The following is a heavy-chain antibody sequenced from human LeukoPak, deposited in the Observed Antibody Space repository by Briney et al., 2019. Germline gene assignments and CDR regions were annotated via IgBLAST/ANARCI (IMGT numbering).Heavy chain of an antibody. V-gene: IGHV3-30*04. CDR2: ISYDGSSK. CDR1: GFTFSNFA. J-gene: IGHJ6*03. Sequence: GGSLRLSCAASGFTFSNFAMHWARQAPGKGLEWVALISYDGSSKYNEDSVKGRFTISRDDSRNTLYLQMNSLRAEDTAVYYCARPYLERSLKFYMDVWGKGTTVTVSS. D-gene: IGHD3-3*02. CDR3: ARPYLERSLKFYMDV.